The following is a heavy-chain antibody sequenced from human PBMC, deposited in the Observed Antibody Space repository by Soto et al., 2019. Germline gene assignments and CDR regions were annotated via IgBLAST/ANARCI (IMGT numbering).Heavy chain of an antibody. D-gene: IGHD3-22*01. J-gene: IGHJ4*02. V-gene: IGHV3-15*01. CDR2: IKSKTDGGTT. CDR1: GFTVSNNY. Sequence: PGGSLRLSCAVSGFTVSNNYMTWVRQAPGKGLEWVGRIKSKTDGGTTDYVAPVKGRFTISRDDSKNTLYLQMNSLKTEDTAVYYCTTAVSSGYQRSFDYWGQGTLVTVSS. CDR3: TTAVSSGYQRSFDY.